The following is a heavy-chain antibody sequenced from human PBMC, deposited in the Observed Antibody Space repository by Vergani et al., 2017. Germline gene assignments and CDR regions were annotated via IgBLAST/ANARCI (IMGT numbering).Heavy chain of an antibody. J-gene: IGHJ6*02. CDR2: IKQDGSEK. CDR3: ARGGVFSSDGMDV. CDR1: GFTFSSYW. Sequence: EVQLVESGGGVVQPGGSLRLSCAASGFTFSSYWMSWVRQAPGKGLEWVANIKQDGSEKYYVDSVKGRFTISRDNAKNSLYLQMNSLRAEDTAVYYCARGGVFSSDGMDVWGQGTTVTVSS. V-gene: IGHV3-7*03. D-gene: IGHD3-9*01.